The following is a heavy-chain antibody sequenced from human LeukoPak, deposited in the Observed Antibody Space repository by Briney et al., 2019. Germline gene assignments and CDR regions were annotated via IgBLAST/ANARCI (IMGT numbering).Heavy chain of an antibody. J-gene: IGHJ5*02. CDR3: ARDQRYCSGGSCYRDWFDP. CDR2: ISTNSGGT. Sequence: ASVKLSCKASGYTFTGYYMHWVRQAPGHGLEWMGWISTNSGGTNYAQQFQGRVTMTRDTSISTAYMELSRLSSDDTAVYYCARDQRYCSGGSCYRDWFDPWGQGTLVTVSS. V-gene: IGHV1-2*02. CDR1: GYTFTGYY. D-gene: IGHD2-15*01.